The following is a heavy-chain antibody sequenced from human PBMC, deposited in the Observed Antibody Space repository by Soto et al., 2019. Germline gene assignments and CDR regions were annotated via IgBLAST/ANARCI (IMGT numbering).Heavy chain of an antibody. Sequence: EMQLVESGGGLVQPGESLRLSCAASGFTFSRYWMHWVRQSPEKGLVWVSHINTDGSNSNYADSVKGRFTISRDNAKNTLYLQMDGLEAEDTALYYCARADYSSSWYADFWGQGTLVTVSS. J-gene: IGHJ4*02. CDR2: INTDGSNS. D-gene: IGHD6-13*01. V-gene: IGHV3-74*02. CDR3: ARADYSSSWYADF. CDR1: GFTFSRYW.